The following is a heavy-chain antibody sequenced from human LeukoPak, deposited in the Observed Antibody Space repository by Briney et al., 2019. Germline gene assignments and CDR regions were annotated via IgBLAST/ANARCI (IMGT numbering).Heavy chain of an antibody. CDR2: INTAADT. CDR3: VRAPPGTGWLIDH. Sequence: PGGSLRLSCAASGFAFSNYDMLWVRQVTGKGLEWVSAINTAADTYYPDSVKGRLTISRENAKSSLYLQMNSLRVGDTAVYYCVRAPPGTGWLIDHWGQGTLVAVSS. V-gene: IGHV3-13*04. D-gene: IGHD6-19*01. CDR1: GFAFSNYD. J-gene: IGHJ4*02.